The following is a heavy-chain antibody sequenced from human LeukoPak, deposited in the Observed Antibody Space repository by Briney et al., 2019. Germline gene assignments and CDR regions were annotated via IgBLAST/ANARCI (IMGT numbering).Heavy chain of an antibody. CDR1: GFTFSSYS. Sequence: GGSLRLSCAASGFTFSSYSMNWVRQAPGKGLEWVSSISSSSSYIYYADSVKGRFTISRDNAKNSLYLQMNSLRAEDTAVYYCARDTVGHYYYDSSVFFDYWGQGTLVTVSS. CDR3: ARDTVGHYYYDSSVFFDY. J-gene: IGHJ4*02. D-gene: IGHD3-22*01. V-gene: IGHV3-21*01. CDR2: ISSSSSYI.